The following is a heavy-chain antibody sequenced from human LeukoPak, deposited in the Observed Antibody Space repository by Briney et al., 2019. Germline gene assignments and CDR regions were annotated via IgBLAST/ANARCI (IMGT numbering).Heavy chain of an antibody. D-gene: IGHD6-13*01. J-gene: IGHJ4*02. Sequence: GGSLRLSCAASGFTFSSYSMNWVRQAPGKGLEWVSSISSSSSYIYYADPVKGRFTISRDNAKNSLYLQMNSLRAEDTAVYYCARDGLVGYSSSWYDYWGQGTLVTVSS. CDR1: GFTFSSYS. CDR3: ARDGLVGYSSSWYDY. V-gene: IGHV3-21*01. CDR2: ISSSSSYI.